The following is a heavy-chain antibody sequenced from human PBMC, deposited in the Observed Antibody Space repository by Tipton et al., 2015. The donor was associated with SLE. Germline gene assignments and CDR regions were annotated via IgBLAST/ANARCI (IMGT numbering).Heavy chain of an antibody. CDR2: IYYSGST. V-gene: IGHV4-31*11. Sequence: TLSLTCAVSGGSISNGGYYWSWIRQHPGKGLEWIGYIYYSGSTYYNPSLKSRVTISLDTSKNLFSLNLNSVTAADTAVYYCARQVSIFGRFDYWGQGTLVTVSS. J-gene: IGHJ4*02. CDR3: ARQVSIFGRFDY. D-gene: IGHD3-3*01. CDR1: GGSISNGGYY.